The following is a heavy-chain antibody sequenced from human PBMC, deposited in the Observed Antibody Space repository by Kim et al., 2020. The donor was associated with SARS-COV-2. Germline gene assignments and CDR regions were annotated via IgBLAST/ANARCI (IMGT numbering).Heavy chain of an antibody. CDR3: ARATFRYCSGGTCYPLDR. CDR1: DNSVSSGSYY. Sequence: SETLSLTCTVSDNSVSSGSYYWNWIRQPPGKGLEWIGYIYYSGSTYYNPSLKSRVTMSVDMSKNQFSLRLSSVTAADTAVYYCARATFRYCSGGTCYPLDRWGQGTLVTVSS. CDR2: IYYSGST. J-gene: IGHJ5*02. D-gene: IGHD2-15*01. V-gene: IGHV4-61*01.